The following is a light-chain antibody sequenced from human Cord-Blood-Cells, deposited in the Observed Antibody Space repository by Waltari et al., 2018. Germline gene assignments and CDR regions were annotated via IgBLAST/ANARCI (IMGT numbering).Light chain of an antibody. J-gene: IGKJ1*01. CDR1: QSISSY. CDR3: QQSYSTWT. V-gene: IGKV1-39*01. Sequence: DIQMTQSPSSLSAYVGDRVTITCRASQSISSYLNWYQQKPGKAPKLLIYAASSLQSGVPSMFSGSGSGTDFTLTISSLQPDDFATYYCQQSYSTWTFGQGTKVEIK. CDR2: AAS.